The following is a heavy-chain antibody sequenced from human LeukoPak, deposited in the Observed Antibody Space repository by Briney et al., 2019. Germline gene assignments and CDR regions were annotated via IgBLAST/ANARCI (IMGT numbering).Heavy chain of an antibody. CDR1: GGSFSGYY. Sequence: SETLSLTCAVYGGSFSGYYWSWLRQPPGKGLEWIGEINHSGSTNYNPSLKSRVTISVDTSKNQFSLKLSSVTAADTAVYYCARGTVTTGNYYYYYMDVWGKGTTVTVSS. V-gene: IGHV4-34*01. J-gene: IGHJ6*03. CDR3: ARGTVTTGNYYYYYMDV. D-gene: IGHD4-17*01. CDR2: INHSGST.